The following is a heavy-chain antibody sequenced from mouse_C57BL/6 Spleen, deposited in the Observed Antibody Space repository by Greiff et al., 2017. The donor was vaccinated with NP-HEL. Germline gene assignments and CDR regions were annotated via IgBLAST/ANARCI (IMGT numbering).Heavy chain of an antibody. D-gene: IGHD2-5*01. CDR1: GYTFTDYY. CDR2: INPNNGGT. V-gene: IGHV1-26*01. J-gene: IGHJ4*01. CDR3: ALLYSNYVSMDY. Sequence: EVQLQQSGPELVKPGASVKISCKASGYTFTDYYMNWVKQSHGKSLEWIGDINPNNGGTSYNQKFKGKATLTVDKSSSTAYMELRSLTSEDSAVYYCALLYSNYVSMDYWGQGTSVTVSS.